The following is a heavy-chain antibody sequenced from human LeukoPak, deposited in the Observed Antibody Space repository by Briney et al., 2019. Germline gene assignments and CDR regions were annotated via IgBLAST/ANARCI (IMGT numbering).Heavy chain of an antibody. J-gene: IGHJ4*02. CDR1: GGTFSRYA. CDR2: IIPIFGTA. Sequence: SVKVSCKASGGTFSRYAISWVRQAPGQGLEWMGGIIPIFGTANYAQKFQGRVTITTDESTSTAYMELSSLRSEDTAVYYCARVSDSSGYHLGYWGQGTLVTVSS. D-gene: IGHD3-22*01. CDR3: ARVSDSSGYHLGY. V-gene: IGHV1-69*05.